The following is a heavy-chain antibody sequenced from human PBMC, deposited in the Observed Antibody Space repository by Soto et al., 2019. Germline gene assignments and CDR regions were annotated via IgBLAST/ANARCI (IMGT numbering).Heavy chain of an antibody. J-gene: IGHJ4*02. CDR1: GFTFDDYA. CDR2: ISWNSGSI. Sequence: EVQLVESGGGLVQPGRSLRLSCAASGFTFDDYAMHWVRQAPGKGLEWVSGISWNSGSIGYAVSVKGRFTISRDSAKNSMDLRMNSLRAEETALYYCAKARIAAAVGYFDYWGQGTLVTVSS. V-gene: IGHV3-9*01. CDR3: AKARIAAAVGYFDY. D-gene: IGHD6-13*01.